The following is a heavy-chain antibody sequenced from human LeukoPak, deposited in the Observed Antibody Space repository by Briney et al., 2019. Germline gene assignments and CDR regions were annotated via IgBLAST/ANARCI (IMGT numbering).Heavy chain of an antibody. V-gene: IGHV1-3*01. CDR1: GYTFTSYA. D-gene: IGHD3-22*01. J-gene: IGHJ4*02. CDR2: INAGNGNT. Sequence: GASVKVSCKASGYTFTSYAMHWVRQAPGQRLEWMGWINAGNGNTKYSQKFQGRVTITRDTSASTAYMELSSLRSEDTAVYYCARYIVDYYDSSGYYDYWGQGTLVTVSS. CDR3: ARYIVDYYDSSGYYDY.